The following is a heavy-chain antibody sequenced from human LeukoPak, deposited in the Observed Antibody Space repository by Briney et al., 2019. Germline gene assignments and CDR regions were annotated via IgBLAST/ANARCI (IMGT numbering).Heavy chain of an antibody. CDR3: AKVAAMIRGPYYFYYMDV. D-gene: IGHD3-10*01. Sequence: ASVKVSCKASGGTFSSYAISWVRQAPGQGLEWMGWINTNTGNPTYAQGFTGRLVFSLDTSVSTAYLQLSNLRAEDTAVYYCAKVAAMIRGPYYFYYMDVWGKGTTVTVSS. J-gene: IGHJ6*03. CDR2: INTNTGNP. CDR1: GGTFSSYA. V-gene: IGHV7-4-1*02.